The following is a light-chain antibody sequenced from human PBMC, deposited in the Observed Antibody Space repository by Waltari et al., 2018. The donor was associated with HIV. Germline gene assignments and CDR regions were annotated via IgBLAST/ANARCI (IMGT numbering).Light chain of an antibody. J-gene: IGKJ2*01. Sequence: DIVMTQSPDSLAVSLGERATINCKSSRNILYSSNNKNYLAWYQQKPGQPPKLLIYWASTREFGVPDRFSGSGSGTDFTLTVSSLQAEDVAVYYCQQYYTTPHTFGQGTNLEIK. V-gene: IGKV4-1*01. CDR1: RNILYSSNNKNY. CDR2: WAS. CDR3: QQYYTTPHT.